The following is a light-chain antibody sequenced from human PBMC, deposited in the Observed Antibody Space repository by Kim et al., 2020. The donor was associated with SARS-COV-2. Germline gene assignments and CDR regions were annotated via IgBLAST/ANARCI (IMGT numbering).Light chain of an antibody. Sequence: VGDRVTITCPKSDDIDLFVNWFQQKPGEAPKLLISDASSLETGLPSRFSGGESRTHVTFTISSLQPGDVATYYCQQFDTVPLTFGGGTKVDIK. J-gene: IGKJ4*01. CDR1: DDIDLF. CDR3: QQFDTVPLT. CDR2: DAS. V-gene: IGKV1-33*01.